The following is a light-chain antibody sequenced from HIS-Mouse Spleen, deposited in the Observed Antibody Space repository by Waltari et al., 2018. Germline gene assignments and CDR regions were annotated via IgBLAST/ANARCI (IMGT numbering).Light chain of an antibody. CDR2: EVS. V-gene: IGLV2-14*01. Sequence: QSALTQPASVSGSPGQSITISCTGTSSDVGGYNYVSWYQQHPGKAPKLMIYEVSNRPSGVSNGFSGSKSGNTASLTISGLQAEDEADYYCSSYTSSSTPWVFGGGTKLTVL. CDR3: SSYTSSSTPWV. CDR1: SSDVGGYNY. J-gene: IGLJ3*02.